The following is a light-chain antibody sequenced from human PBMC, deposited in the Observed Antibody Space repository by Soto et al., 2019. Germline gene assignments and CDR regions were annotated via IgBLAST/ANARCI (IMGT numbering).Light chain of an antibody. J-gene: IGKJ5*01. CDR1: QSIGTL. CDR2: DAS. Sequence: IQMTHSPSTLSASLGAKVTITCRASQSIGTLLAWYQQTPGRAPNLLIYDASSLQSGVPSRFSGSGSGTEFTLTISSLQPDDFATYFCQKFKTYPITFGQGTRLEI. CDR3: QKFKTYPIT. V-gene: IGKV1-5*01.